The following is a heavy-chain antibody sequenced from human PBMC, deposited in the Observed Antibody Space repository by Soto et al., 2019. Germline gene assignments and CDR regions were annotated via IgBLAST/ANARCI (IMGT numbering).Heavy chain of an antibody. V-gene: IGHV3-23*01. Sequence: EVQLLESGGGLVQPGGSLRLSCAASGFTFSSYAMSWVRQAPGKGLEWVSDISCSGGSTYYADSVKGRFTISRDNSKNTLYLQMNSLRDEDTAVYYCAKDQEEYGDPHAFDIWGQGTMVTVSS. J-gene: IGHJ3*02. CDR1: GFTFSSYA. CDR2: ISCSGGST. D-gene: IGHD4-17*01. CDR3: AKDQEEYGDPHAFDI.